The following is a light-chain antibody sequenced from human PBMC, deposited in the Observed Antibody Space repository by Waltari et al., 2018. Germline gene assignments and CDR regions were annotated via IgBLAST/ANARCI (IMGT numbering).Light chain of an antibody. V-gene: IGKV3-20*01. J-gene: IGKJ1*01. CDR3: QQYGNSPWT. CDR1: QRISSTS. CDR2: GTS. Sequence: EVVLTQSPGTLSLSAGERATLSCRASQRISSTSLAWYHPKPGQAPTLRVYGTSSRATGIPDRFSGSGSATHFTLTISRLEPEDFAVYYCQQYGNSPWTFGQGTKVEVK.